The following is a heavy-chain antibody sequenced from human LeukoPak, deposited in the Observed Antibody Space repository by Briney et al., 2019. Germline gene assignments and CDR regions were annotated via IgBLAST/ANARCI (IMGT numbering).Heavy chain of an antibody. CDR1: GYTFTSYG. D-gene: IGHD2-21*01. J-gene: IGHJ6*03. V-gene: IGHV1-69*13. Sequence: ASVRVSCKASGYTFTSYGISWVRQAPGQGLEWMGGIIPIFGTANYAQKFQGRVTITADESTSTAYMELSSLRSEDTAVYYCASCGGDCYSDYYYYYMDVWGKGTTVTVSS. CDR3: ASCGGDCYSDYYYYYMDV. CDR2: IIPIFGTA.